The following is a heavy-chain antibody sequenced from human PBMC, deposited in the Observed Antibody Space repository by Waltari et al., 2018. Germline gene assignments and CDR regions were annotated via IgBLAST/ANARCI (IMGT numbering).Heavy chain of an antibody. Sequence: EVQLVESGGGLVQPGGSLRLSCAASGLPFSRYGMTGVRQAPGKGLGGVASSSSSSSTTYYADSVKGRFTISRDNAKRSLYLQMNSLRAEDTAVYYGASGSYSYGLGYWGQGTLVTVSS. CDR2: SSSSSSTT. CDR3: ASGSYSYGLGY. J-gene: IGHJ4*02. V-gene: IGHV3-48*01. CDR1: GLPFSRYG. D-gene: IGHD5-18*01.